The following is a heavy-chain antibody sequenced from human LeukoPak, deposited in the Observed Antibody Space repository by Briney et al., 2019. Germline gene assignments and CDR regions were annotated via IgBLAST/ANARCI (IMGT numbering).Heavy chain of an antibody. CDR3: ARGNNNWNDEYYYYYMDV. CDR2: ISAYNGNT. D-gene: IGHD1-1*01. CDR1: GYTFTSYG. Sequence: ASVKVSCKASGYTFTSYGISWVRQAPGQGLEWMGWISAYNGNTNYAQKLQGRVTMTTDTSTSTAYMELRSLRSDDTAVYYCARGNNNWNDEYYYYYMDVWGKGTTVTVSS. V-gene: IGHV1-18*01. J-gene: IGHJ6*03.